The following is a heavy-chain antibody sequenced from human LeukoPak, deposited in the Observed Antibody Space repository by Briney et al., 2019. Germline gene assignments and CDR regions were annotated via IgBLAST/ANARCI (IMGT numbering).Heavy chain of an antibody. CDR3: ARGGIGLFSRWFDP. D-gene: IGHD3-22*01. J-gene: IGHJ5*02. CDR2: IYYSGST. Sequence: SETLSLTCTVSGGSISSYYWSWIRQPPGKGLGWIGYIYYSGSTNYNPSLKSRVTISVDTSKNQFSLKLSSVTAADTAVYYCARGGIGLFSRWFDPWGQGTLVTVSS. CDR1: GGSISSYY. V-gene: IGHV4-59*01.